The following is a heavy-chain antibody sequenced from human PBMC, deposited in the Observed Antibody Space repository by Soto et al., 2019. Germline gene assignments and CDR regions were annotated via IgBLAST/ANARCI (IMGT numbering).Heavy chain of an antibody. D-gene: IGHD6-25*01. CDR1: GYIFTTYS. CDR2: VDPRDGST. V-gene: IGHV1-46*01. J-gene: IGHJ4*02. Sequence: QVQLVQSGAEMKRPGASVILSCKASGYIFTTYSIHWVRQTAGQGLEWMAKVDPRDGSTGYAQKFRGRVSMAWDTSTGTVSMEVRSLTSDDTPTYYCARVRSSGREFDYWGQGTQVTVSS. CDR3: ARVRSSGREFDY.